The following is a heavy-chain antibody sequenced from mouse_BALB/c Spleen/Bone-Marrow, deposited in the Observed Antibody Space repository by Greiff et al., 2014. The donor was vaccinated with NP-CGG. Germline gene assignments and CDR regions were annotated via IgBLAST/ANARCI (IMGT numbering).Heavy chain of an antibody. Sequence: ESGPELVKPGASVKISCKASGYSFTGYFMNWVMQSHGKSLEWIGRINPYNGDTFYNQKFKGKSTLTVDKSSSTAHMELLSLASEDSAVYYCAREGGYYYGSSPYFDVWGAGTTVTVSS. CDR2: INPYNGDT. CDR3: AREGGYYYGSSPYFDV. J-gene: IGHJ1*01. CDR1: GYSFTGYF. V-gene: IGHV1-20*02. D-gene: IGHD1-1*01.